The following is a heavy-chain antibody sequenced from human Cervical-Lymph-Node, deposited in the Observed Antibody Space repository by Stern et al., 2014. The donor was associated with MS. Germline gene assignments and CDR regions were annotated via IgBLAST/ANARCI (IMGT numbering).Heavy chain of an antibody. V-gene: IGHV3-33*01. Sequence: VQLVQSGGGVVQPGRSLRLSCAASGFTFSSYGMHWVRQAPGKGLEWVAVIWYDGSNEYYADSVKGRFTISRDNSKNTLYLRMNSLRAEDTAVYYCAREGGNTAEYFQHWGQGTLVTVSS. J-gene: IGHJ1*01. D-gene: IGHD4-23*01. CDR3: AREGGNTAEYFQH. CDR2: IWYDGSNE. CDR1: GFTFSSYG.